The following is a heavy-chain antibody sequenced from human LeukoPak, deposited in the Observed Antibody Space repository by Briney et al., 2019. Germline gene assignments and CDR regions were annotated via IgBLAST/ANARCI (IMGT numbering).Heavy chain of an antibody. Sequence: GGSLRLSCAASGFTVSSNYMSWVRQAPGKGLEWVSVIYSGGSTYYADSVRGRFTISRDNSKNTLYLQMNSLRAEDTAVYYCASLPFGAFDIWGQGTMVTVSS. V-gene: IGHV3-66*01. CDR2: IYSGGST. D-gene: IGHD3-16*01. CDR1: GFTVSSNY. J-gene: IGHJ3*02. CDR3: ASLPFGAFDI.